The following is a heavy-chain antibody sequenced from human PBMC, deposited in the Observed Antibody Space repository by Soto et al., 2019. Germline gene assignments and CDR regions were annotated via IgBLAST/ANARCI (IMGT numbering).Heavy chain of an antibody. CDR3: GRDPGYSCGPDYFDY. CDR1: GYTFTSYG. CDR2: ISAYNGNT. J-gene: IGHJ4*02. D-gene: IGHD5-18*01. V-gene: IGHV1-18*01. Sequence: QVQLVQSGAEVKKPGASVKVSCKASGYTFTSYGINWVRQAPGQGLEWMGWISAYNGNTNSAQKLQGRVTMTTDTSTSTAYRERRSLRSDDTAVYYCGRDPGYSCGPDYFDYCGQGTLVTVSS.